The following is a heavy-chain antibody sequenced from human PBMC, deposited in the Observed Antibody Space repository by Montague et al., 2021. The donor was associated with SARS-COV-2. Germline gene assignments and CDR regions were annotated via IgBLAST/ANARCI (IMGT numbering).Heavy chain of an antibody. Sequence: SLRLSCAASGFTFSSYGMHWVRQAPGKGLEWVAVIWYDGSNKYYADSVKGRFTISRDNSKNTLYLQMNSLRAEDAAVYYCARILSYYYGMDFWGQGTTVTVSS. CDR3: ARILSYYYGMDF. D-gene: IGHD2-15*01. CDR2: IWYDGSNK. V-gene: IGHV3-33*03. CDR1: GFTFSSYG. J-gene: IGHJ6*02.